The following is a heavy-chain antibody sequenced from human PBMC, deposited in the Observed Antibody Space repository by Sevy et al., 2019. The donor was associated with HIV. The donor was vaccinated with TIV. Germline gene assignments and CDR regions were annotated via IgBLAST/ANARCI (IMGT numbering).Heavy chain of an antibody. CDR2: IIPILGTV. D-gene: IGHD6-19*01. CDR3: ARGGGNGWYYFDY. CDR1: GYTFTGYF. J-gene: IGHJ4*02. V-gene: IGHV1-69*13. Sequence: ASVKVSCKASGYTFTGYFMHWVRQAPGQGLEWMGGIIPILGTVNYAQKFQGRVTITADESTKTAYMELSSLRSEDTAVYYCARGGGNGWYYFDYWGQETLVTVSS.